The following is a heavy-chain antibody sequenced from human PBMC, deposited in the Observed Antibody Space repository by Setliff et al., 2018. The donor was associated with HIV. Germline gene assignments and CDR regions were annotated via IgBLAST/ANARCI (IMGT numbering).Heavy chain of an antibody. V-gene: IGHV4-39*02. Sequence: PSETLSLTCTVSGVSTSSASYYWGWIRQPPGKGLEWIGNIYYSGKTYYNPSLKSRVTISVDTSKNHFSLRLRSLTAADTAIYYCARGAPRGRLRFPNWFDPWGQGTLVTVSS. J-gene: IGHJ5*02. CDR3: ARGAPRGRLRFPNWFDP. CDR2: IYYSGKT. CDR1: GVSTSSASYY. D-gene: IGHD5-12*01.